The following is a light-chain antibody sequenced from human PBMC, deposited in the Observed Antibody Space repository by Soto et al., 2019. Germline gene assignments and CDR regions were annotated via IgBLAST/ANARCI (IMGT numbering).Light chain of an antibody. V-gene: IGKV3-20*01. Sequence: EIVLTQSPGALSLSPGERATLSCRASQSVSSNYFAWYQQKPGQAPRLLVYGASSRATGISDRFSGSGSGTDFTLTISRLEPEDFAVYYCQHYVSPPITFGQGTRLEIK. CDR2: GAS. CDR3: QHYVSPPIT. CDR1: QSVSSNY. J-gene: IGKJ5*01.